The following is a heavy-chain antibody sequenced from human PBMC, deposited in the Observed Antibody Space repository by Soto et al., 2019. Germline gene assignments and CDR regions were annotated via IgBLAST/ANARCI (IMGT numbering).Heavy chain of an antibody. D-gene: IGHD3-10*01. J-gene: IGHJ4*02. V-gene: IGHV3-23*01. CDR3: AKGSGFGESNTPAEASNSEADY. CDR2: ISGSGGST. CDR1: GFTFSSYA. Sequence: GGSLRLSCAASGFTFSSYAMSWVRQAPGKGLEWVSAISGSGGSTYYADSVKGRFTISRDNSKNTLYLQMNSLRAEDTAVYYCAKGSGFGESNTPAEASNSEADYWGQGTLVTVSS.